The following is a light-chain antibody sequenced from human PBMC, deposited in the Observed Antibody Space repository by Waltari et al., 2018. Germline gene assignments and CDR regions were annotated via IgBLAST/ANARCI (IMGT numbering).Light chain of an antibody. CDR2: KNN. CDR1: SSNIESNY. CDR3: GTWDDSLSRPV. J-gene: IGLJ3*02. V-gene: IGLV1-47*01. Sequence: QSVLTQPPSASGTTGQRVTISCSGSSSNIESNYVYWYQQFPGTAPKVLMFKNNQRPSGVSDRFSASKSGASASLAISGLRSDDEADYYCGTWDDSLSRPVFGGGTKLTVL.